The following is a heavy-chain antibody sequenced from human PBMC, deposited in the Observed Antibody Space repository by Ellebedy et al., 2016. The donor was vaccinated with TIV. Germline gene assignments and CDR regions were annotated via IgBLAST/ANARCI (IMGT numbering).Heavy chain of an antibody. J-gene: IGHJ4*02. D-gene: IGHD4-23*01. Sequence: SGPTLVKPTQTLTLTCTFSGFSLTAGEVGVGWIRQPPGKALEWLAFAYWDDDNRYNPFLRSRLTVTKDTSKNQVVLTMTNMDPVDTATYYCAHRTTVAAVDYWGQGTLVTVSS. CDR1: GFSLTAGEVG. V-gene: IGHV2-5*02. CDR2: AYWDDDN. CDR3: AHRTTVAAVDY.